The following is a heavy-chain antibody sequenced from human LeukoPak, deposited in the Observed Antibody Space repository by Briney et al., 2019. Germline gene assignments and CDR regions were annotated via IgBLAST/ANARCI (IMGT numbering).Heavy chain of an antibody. CDR2: ISSGGRTI. Sequence: PGGSLRLSCAASGFTFNNYEMNWVRQAPGKGLEWVSSISSGGRTIYYADSVKGRFTISRDNAKNSLYLQMNSLRAEDTAFYYCARSGYSSSWYMFWGQGSLVTVSS. D-gene: IGHD6-13*01. V-gene: IGHV3-48*03. J-gene: IGHJ4*02. CDR3: ARSGYSSSWYMF. CDR1: GFTFNNYE.